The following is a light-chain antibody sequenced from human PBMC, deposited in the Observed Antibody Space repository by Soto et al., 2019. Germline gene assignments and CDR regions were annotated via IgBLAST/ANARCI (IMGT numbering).Light chain of an antibody. Sequence: EIVLTQSPATLSLSPGESATLSCRASQSVSSYLAWYQQKPGQAPRLLIYDASNRAPGIPARFSGSGSGTDFTLTISSLEPEDFAVYDCQQRSNWQGFTFGPGTKVDIK. J-gene: IGKJ3*01. V-gene: IGKV3-11*01. CDR3: QQRSNWQGFT. CDR2: DAS. CDR1: QSVSSY.